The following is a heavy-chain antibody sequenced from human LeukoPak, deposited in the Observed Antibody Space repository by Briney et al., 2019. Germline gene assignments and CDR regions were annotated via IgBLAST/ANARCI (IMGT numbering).Heavy chain of an antibody. V-gene: IGHV1-69*13. J-gene: IGHJ5*02. D-gene: IGHD5-24*01. CDR3: ARGGQRWLQLTYNWFAP. Sequence: SVKVSCKASGGTFSSYAISWVRQAPGQGLEWMGGIIPIFGTANYAQKFQGRVTITADESTSTAYMELSSLRSEDTAVYYCARGGQRWLQLTYNWFAPWGQGTLVTVSS. CDR1: GGTFSSYA. CDR2: IIPIFGTA.